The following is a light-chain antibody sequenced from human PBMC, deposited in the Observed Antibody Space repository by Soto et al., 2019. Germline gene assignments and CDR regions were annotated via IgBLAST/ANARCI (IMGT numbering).Light chain of an antibody. V-gene: IGLV2-14*01. CDR3: SSYPSSSTLYV. J-gene: IGLJ1*01. Sequence: QSVLTQPASVSGSPGQSITMSCTGTSSDVGGYDYVCWYQQHPGKAPKLMIYEVSNQPSGVSNRFSGSKSGNTASLTISGLQTEDEADYYCSSYPSSSTLYVFGPGTKVTV. CDR1: SSDVGGYDY. CDR2: EVS.